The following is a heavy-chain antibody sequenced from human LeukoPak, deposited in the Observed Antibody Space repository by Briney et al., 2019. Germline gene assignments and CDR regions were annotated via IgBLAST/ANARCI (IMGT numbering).Heavy chain of an antibody. D-gene: IGHD4-17*01. CDR2: ISGSGGST. Sequence: GGSLRLSCAASGFTFSSYAMSWVRQAPGKGLEWVSAISGSGGSTYYADSVKGRFTISRDNSKNTLFLHMNSLRAEDTAVYFCAKDSSVPYGITNWGQGTLVTVS. CDR3: AKDSSVPYGITN. V-gene: IGHV3-23*01. CDR1: GFTFSSYA. J-gene: IGHJ4*02.